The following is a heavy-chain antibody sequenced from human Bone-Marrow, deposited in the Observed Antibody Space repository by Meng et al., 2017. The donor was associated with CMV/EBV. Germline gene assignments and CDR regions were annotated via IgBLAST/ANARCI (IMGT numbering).Heavy chain of an antibody. CDR2: IYYSGTT. J-gene: IGHJ4*02. V-gene: IGHV4-59*01. Sequence: SETLSLTCTVSGASTSDYYWSWIRQPPGKGLEWIGYIYYSGTTNYNPSLKSRVTISVDTSKNQFSLKLSSVTAADTAVYYCARTYYYDSSGYYEEYHFDYWGQGTLVTVSS. CDR3: ARTYYYDSSGYYEEYHFDY. D-gene: IGHD3-22*01. CDR1: GASTSDYY.